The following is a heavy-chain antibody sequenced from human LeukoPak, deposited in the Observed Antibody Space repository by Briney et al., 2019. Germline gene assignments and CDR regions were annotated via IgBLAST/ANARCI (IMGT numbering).Heavy chain of an antibody. CDR3: ARMSGSRLPGY. J-gene: IGHJ4*02. D-gene: IGHD3-3*01. CDR1: RFSFSNHS. V-gene: IGHV3-48*01. CDR2: ISNSGSAK. Sequence: GGSLRLSCAASRFSFSNHSMNWVRQAPGKGLEWVSYISNSGSAKYYAASVKGRFTISRDNGKNSLYLQMNSLRAEDTAVYYCARMSGSRLPGYWGQGTLVTVSS.